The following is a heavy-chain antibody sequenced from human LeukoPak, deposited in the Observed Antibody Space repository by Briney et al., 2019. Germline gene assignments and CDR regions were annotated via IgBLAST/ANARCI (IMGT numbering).Heavy chain of an antibody. CDR1: GGSFSGYY. J-gene: IGHJ5*02. V-gene: IGHV4-34*01. Sequence: SETLSLTCAVYGGSFSGYYWSWIRQPPGKGLEWIGEINHSGSTNYNPSLKSRVTISVDTSKNQFSLKLSSVTAADTAVYYCARVVGVTIFGVVIGDWFDPWGQETLVTVSS. CDR2: INHSGST. CDR3: ARVVGVTIFGVVIGDWFDP. D-gene: IGHD3-3*01.